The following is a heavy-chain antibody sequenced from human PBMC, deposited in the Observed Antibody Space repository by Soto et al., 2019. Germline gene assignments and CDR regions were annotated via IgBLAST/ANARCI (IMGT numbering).Heavy chain of an antibody. CDR1: GGSISSGGYY. V-gene: IGHV4-31*03. CDR2: IYYSGST. J-gene: IGHJ4*02. Sequence: QVQLQESGPGLVKPSQTLSLTCTVSGGSISSGGYYWSWIRQHPGKGLEWIGYIYYSGSTYYNPSLMSRVTISVDTSKNHFSLKLSSVTAADTAVYYCARSPEATVTAFDYWGQGTLVTVSS. CDR3: ARSPEATVTAFDY. D-gene: IGHD4-17*01.